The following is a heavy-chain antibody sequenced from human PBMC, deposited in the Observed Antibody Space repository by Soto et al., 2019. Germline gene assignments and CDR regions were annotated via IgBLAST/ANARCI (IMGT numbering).Heavy chain of an antibody. J-gene: IGHJ4*02. D-gene: IGHD4-17*01. CDR1: GGTFSSYT. Sequence: SVKVSCKASGGTFSSYTISWVRQAPGQGLEWMGRIIPILGIANYAQKFQGRVTITADKSTSTAYMELSSLRSEDTAVYYCAREEXTTVTTFDYWGQGSLVTVSS. CDR3: AREEXTTVTTFDY. V-gene: IGHV1-69*04. CDR2: IIPILGIA.